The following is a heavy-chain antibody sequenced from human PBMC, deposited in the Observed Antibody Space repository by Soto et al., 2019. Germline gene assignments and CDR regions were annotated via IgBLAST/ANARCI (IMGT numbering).Heavy chain of an antibody. CDR3: VRGGIAGNWFDP. V-gene: IGHV4-31*03. Sequence: QVQLQESGPGLVKPSQTLSLTCTVSGGSITSGGYYWSWIRQHPGKGQEWIAYIFHSGSTDYNPSLKSRVSISVDTSKNQFSLKLTFVTAADTAVYYCVRGGIAGNWFDPWGQGTLVTVSS. CDR1: GGSITSGGYY. D-gene: IGHD6-13*01. CDR2: IFHSGST. J-gene: IGHJ5*02.